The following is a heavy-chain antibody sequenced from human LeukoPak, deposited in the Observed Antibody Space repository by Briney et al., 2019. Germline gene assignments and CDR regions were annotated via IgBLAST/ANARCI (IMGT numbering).Heavy chain of an antibody. Sequence: SETLSLTCTVSGGSISSYYWSWIRQPAGKGLEWIGRIYTSGSTNYNPSLKSRVTISVDTSKNQFSLKLSSVTAADTAVYYCARVCDLEYSSSASFDYWGQGTLVTVSS. J-gene: IGHJ4*02. CDR2: IYTSGST. V-gene: IGHV4-4*07. D-gene: IGHD6-6*01. CDR1: GGSISSYY. CDR3: ARVCDLEYSSSASFDY.